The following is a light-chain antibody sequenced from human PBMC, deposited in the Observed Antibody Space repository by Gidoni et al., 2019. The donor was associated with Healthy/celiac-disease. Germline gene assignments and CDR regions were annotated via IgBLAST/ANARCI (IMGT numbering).Light chain of an antibody. CDR2: GNS. J-gene: IGLJ1*01. V-gene: IGLV1-40*01. CDR1: RSNIGAGYD. Sequence: SVLTQPPSVSGAPGQRVTISCTGSRSNIGAGYDVHWYQQLPGTAPKLLIYGNSNRPSGVPDRFSGSKSGTSASLAITGLQAEDEADYYCQSYDSSLSGSYVFGTGTKVTVL. CDR3: QSYDSSLSGSYV.